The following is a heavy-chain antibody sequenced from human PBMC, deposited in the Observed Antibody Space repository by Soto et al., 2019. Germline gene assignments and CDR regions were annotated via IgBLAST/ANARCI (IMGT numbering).Heavy chain of an antibody. D-gene: IGHD2-21*02. CDR1: GESFSGNY. CDR2: INHSGST. CDR3: GRGRVGGDFRGEY. V-gene: IGHV4-34*01. Sequence: QVQVQQWGAGLLKPSETLSLTCAVYGESFSGNYWSWIRQPPGKGLEWIGEINHSGSTIYNPSLKSRVXTSXDXSNNQFALKLSSVTAADTAVYYGGRGRVGGDFRGEYWGQGTLVAVSS. J-gene: IGHJ4*02.